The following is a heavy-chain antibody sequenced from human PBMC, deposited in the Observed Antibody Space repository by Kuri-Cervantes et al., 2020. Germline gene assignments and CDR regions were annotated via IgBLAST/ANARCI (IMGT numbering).Heavy chain of an antibody. Sequence: GGSLRLSCPASGFILSSYAMTWVRQAPGKGLEWVSTISRSGGTTYYADSVKGRFTISRDVSKNTLCLQMNSLRAEDTAVYYCAKGVLDYSGSWATFDCWGQGTLVTVSS. D-gene: IGHD6-13*01. J-gene: IGHJ4*02. CDR1: GFILSSYA. V-gene: IGHV3-23*01. CDR3: AKGVLDYSGSWATFDC. CDR2: ISRSGGTT.